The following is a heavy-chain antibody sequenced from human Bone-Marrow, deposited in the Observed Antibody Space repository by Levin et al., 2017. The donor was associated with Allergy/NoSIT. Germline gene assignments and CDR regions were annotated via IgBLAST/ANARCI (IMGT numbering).Heavy chain of an antibody. D-gene: IGHD3-3*01. Sequence: SETLSLTCAVYGGSFSGYYWSWIRQPPGKGLEWIGEINHSGSTNYNPSLKSRVTISVDTSKNQFSLKLSSVTAADTAVYYCARGFRSDILRFLEWSQLPRTYYYYYGMDVWGQGTTVTVSS. J-gene: IGHJ6*02. V-gene: IGHV4-34*01. CDR1: GGSFSGYY. CDR3: ARGFRSDILRFLEWSQLPRTYYYYYGMDV. CDR2: INHSGST.